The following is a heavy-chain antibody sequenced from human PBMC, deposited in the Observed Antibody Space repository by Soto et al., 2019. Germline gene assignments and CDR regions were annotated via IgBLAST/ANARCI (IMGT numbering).Heavy chain of an antibody. Sequence: VQLVESGGGVVQPGRSLRLSCAASGFSFSSYAMHGVRQAPGKGLERVAVISYDGSNKYYADSVKGRFTISRDNSKNTLYLQMNSLRAEDTAVYYCARDRVLGTRYYYYYGMDVWGQGTTVTVSS. V-gene: IGHV3-30-3*01. CDR1: GFSFSSYA. D-gene: IGHD1-1*01. CDR3: ARDRVLGTRYYYYYGMDV. CDR2: ISYDGSNK. J-gene: IGHJ6*02.